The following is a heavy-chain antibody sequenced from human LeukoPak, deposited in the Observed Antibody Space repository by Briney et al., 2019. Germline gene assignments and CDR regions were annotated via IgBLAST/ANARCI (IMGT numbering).Heavy chain of an antibody. CDR1: GGTFSSYA. V-gene: IGHV1-69*04. CDR2: IIPNIGIA. D-gene: IGHD6-19*01. J-gene: IGHJ6*02. Sequence: SVKVSCKTSGGTFSSYAISWVRQAPGQGLEWMGKIIPNIGIANYAQKFQGRVTITADKSTSTAYMELSSLRSEDTAVYYCARGEHSSGWNYYYYGMDVWGQGTTVTVSS. CDR3: ARGEHSSGWNYYYYGMDV.